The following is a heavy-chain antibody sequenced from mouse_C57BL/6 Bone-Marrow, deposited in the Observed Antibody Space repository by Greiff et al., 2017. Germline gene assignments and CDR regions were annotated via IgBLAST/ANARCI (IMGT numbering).Heavy chain of an antibody. D-gene: IGHD2-4*01. CDR2: ISSGSSTI. J-gene: IGHJ3*01. CDR3: ARPYDYDGLAY. CDR1: GFTFSDYG. Sequence: EVHLVESGGGLVKPGGSLKLSCAASGFTFSDYGMHWVRQAPEKGLEWVAYISSGSSTIYYADTVKGRFTISRDNAKNTLFLQMTRRGSEDTAMYYCARPYDYDGLAYWGQGTLVTVSA. V-gene: IGHV5-17*01.